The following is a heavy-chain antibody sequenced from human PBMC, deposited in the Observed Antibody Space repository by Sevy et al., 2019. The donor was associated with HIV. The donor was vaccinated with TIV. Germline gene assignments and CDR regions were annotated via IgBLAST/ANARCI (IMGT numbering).Heavy chain of an antibody. CDR2: IWYDGSNK. CDR3: ARDLSDFWSGYYSYYYYGMDV. J-gene: IGHJ6*02. Sequence: GGSLRLSCAASGFTFSSYGMHWVRQAPGKGLEWVAVIWYDGSNKYYADSVKGRFTISRDNSKNTLYLQMNSLRAEDTAVYYCARDLSDFWSGYYSYYYYGMDVWGQGTTVTVSS. V-gene: IGHV3-33*01. D-gene: IGHD3-3*01. CDR1: GFTFSSYG.